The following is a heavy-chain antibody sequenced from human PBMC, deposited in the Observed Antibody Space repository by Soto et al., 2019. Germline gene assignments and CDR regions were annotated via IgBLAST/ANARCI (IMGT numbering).Heavy chain of an antibody. Sequence: ASGPTLVNPAQTLTLTCTFSGFSLSTSGVGVGWIRQPPGKALEWLALIYWNDDKRYSPSLKSRLTITKDTSKNQVVLTMTNMDPVDTATYYCAHRGYYDSSGYPGTYPYYYYGMDVWGQGTTVTVSS. CDR1: GFSLSTSGVG. D-gene: IGHD3-22*01. CDR3: AHRGYYDSSGYPGTYPYYYYGMDV. J-gene: IGHJ6*02. CDR2: IYWNDDK. V-gene: IGHV2-5*01.